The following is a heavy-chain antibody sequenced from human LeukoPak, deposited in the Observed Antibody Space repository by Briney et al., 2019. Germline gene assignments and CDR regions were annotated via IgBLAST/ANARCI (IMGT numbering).Heavy chain of an antibody. Sequence: GRSLRLSCAASGFSFSDYVIHWVRQAPGRGLDWVAVISKDGGTKYYADSVKGRLTISRDNSKNMLYLQMNSLRPEDTAVYYCARTGTKDAFDIWGQGTVVTVSS. J-gene: IGHJ3*02. CDR3: ARTGTKDAFDI. CDR1: GFSFSDYV. CDR2: ISKDGGTK. D-gene: IGHD1-1*01. V-gene: IGHV3-30-3*01.